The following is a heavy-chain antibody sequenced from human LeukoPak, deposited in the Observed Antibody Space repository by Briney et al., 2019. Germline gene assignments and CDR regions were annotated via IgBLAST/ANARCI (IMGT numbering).Heavy chain of an antibody. J-gene: IGHJ4*02. D-gene: IGHD3-10*01. CDR2: IKQDGSEK. CDR3: ARDYCYGSGSYRGNFDY. V-gene: IGHV3-7*03. CDR1: GFTFSSYW. Sequence: GGSLRLSCAASGFTFSSYWMSWVRQAPGKGLEWVANIKQDGSEKYYVDSVKGRFTISRDNAKNSLYLQMNSLRAEDTALYYCARDYCYGSGSYRGNFDYWGQGTLVTVSS.